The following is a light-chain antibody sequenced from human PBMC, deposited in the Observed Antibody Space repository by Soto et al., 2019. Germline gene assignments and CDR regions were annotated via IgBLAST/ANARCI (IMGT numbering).Light chain of an antibody. Sequence: EIVMTQSPATLSVSAGETATLSCRASQSVSSNLAWYQQKPGQAPRLLIYGASTRATGTPARFSGSGSGTEFTLTISSLQSEDFAVYYCQQYNNWPPLTFGGGTKVEIK. CDR1: QSVSSN. V-gene: IGKV3-15*01. CDR2: GAS. J-gene: IGKJ4*01. CDR3: QQYNNWPPLT.